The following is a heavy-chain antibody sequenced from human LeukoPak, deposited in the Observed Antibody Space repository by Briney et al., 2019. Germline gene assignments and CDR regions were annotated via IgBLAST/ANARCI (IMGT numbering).Heavy chain of an antibody. V-gene: IGHV3-48*04. CDR1: GFTFSSYS. CDR3: ARVRGYYFDY. CDR2: ISSSSSTI. Sequence: PGGSLRLSCAASGFTFSSYSMNWVRQAPGKGLEWVSYISSSSSTIYYADSVKGRFTISRDNAKNSLYLQMNSLRAEDTAVYYCARVRGYYFDYWGQGTLVTVSS. D-gene: IGHD3-10*01. J-gene: IGHJ4*02.